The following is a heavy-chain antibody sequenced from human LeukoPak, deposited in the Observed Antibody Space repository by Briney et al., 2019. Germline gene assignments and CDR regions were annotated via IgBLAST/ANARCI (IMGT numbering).Heavy chain of an antibody. CDR2: MNPNSGNT. Sequence: ASVKVSCKASGYTFTSYGISWVRQAPGQGLEWMGWMNPNSGNTGYAQKFQGRVTITRNTSISTAYMELSSLRSEDTAVYYCARSYDSSPNLDYWGQGTLVTVSS. CDR1: GYTFTSYG. V-gene: IGHV1-8*03. D-gene: IGHD3-22*01. J-gene: IGHJ4*02. CDR3: ARSYDSSPNLDY.